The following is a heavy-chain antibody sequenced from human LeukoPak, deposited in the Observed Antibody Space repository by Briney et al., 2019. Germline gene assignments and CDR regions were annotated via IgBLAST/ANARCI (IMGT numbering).Heavy chain of an antibody. CDR1: GFTFSDYY. V-gene: IGHV3-11*05. Sequence: GGSLRLSCAASGFTFSDYYMSWIRQAPGKGLEWVSSISSSSSYIYYADSVKGRFTISRDNSKNILSLQMNSLRAEDTAVYYCAKESYASGVQNNYFDYWGQGSLVTVSS. J-gene: IGHJ4*02. D-gene: IGHD3-10*01. CDR3: AKESYASGVQNNYFDY. CDR2: ISSSSSYI.